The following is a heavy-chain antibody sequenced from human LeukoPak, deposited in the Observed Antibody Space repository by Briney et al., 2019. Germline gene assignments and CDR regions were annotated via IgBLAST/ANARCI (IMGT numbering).Heavy chain of an antibody. CDR1: GYTFTSYG. Sequence: ASVKVSCKASGYTFTSYGISWVRQAPGQGLEWMGWISAYNGNTNYAQKLQGRVTMTTDTSTSTAYMELWSLRSDDTAVYYCARGSSGDYSVSGSAWFDPWGQGTLVTVSS. CDR2: ISAYNGNT. V-gene: IGHV1-18*01. J-gene: IGHJ5*02. D-gene: IGHD3-10*01. CDR3: ARGSSGDYSVSGSAWFDP.